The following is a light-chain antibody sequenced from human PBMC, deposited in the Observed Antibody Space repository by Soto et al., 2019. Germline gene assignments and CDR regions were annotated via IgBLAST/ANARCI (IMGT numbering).Light chain of an antibody. J-gene: IGLJ1*01. V-gene: IGLV2-14*01. CDR2: EVS. CDR1: SSDVGGYNY. Sequence: QSALTQPASVSGSPGQSITISCTGTSSDVGGYNYVSWYQQHPGKAPKVMIYEVSNRPSGVSNRFSGSKSGNTASLTISELQAEDEADYYCSSYTTSSTLVVFGTGTKLTVL. CDR3: SSYTTSSTLVV.